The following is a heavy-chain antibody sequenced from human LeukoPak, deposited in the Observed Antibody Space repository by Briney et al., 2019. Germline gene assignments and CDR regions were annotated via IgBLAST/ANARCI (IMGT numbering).Heavy chain of an antibody. J-gene: IGHJ4*02. CDR1: GFTFSDYY. CDR3: AKSTGFWYDSSGPPRG. D-gene: IGHD3-22*01. CDR2: ISSSGSTI. V-gene: IGHV3-11*01. Sequence: GGSLRLSCAASGFTFSDYYKSWIRQAPGKGLEGVSYISSSGSTIYYADSVKGRFTISRDNAKNSLYLQMNSLRAEDTAVYYCAKSTGFWYDSSGPPRGWGQGTLVTVSS.